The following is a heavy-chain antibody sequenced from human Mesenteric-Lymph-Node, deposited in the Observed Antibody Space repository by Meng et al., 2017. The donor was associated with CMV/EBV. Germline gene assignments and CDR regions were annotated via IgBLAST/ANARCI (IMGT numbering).Heavy chain of an antibody. J-gene: IGHJ4*02. CDR2: IYSGGST. CDR1: GFTVSSNY. CDR3: ARLTYVVAAFWSGSPPYYFDY. D-gene: IGHD3-3*01. Sequence: GGSLRLSCAASGFTVSSNYMSWVRQAPGKGLEWVSVIYSGGSTYYADSVKGRFTISRDNSKNTLYLQMNSLRAEDTALYYCARLTYVVAAFWSGSPPYYFDYWGQGTLVTVSS. V-gene: IGHV3-66*04.